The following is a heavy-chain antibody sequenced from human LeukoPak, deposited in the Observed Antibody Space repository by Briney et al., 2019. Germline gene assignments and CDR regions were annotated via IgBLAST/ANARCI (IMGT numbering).Heavy chain of an antibody. CDR2: IYYNGVT. Sequence: SETLSLTCTVSGGSSNSGAYYWGWIRQPPGKGLEWIGTIYYNGVTYYNPSLKSRVTISVDTSKNQFSLKLSSVTAADTAVYYCARGNSSWYAFDYWGQGTLVTVSS. CDR1: GGSSNSGAYY. V-gene: IGHV4-39*07. D-gene: IGHD6-13*01. J-gene: IGHJ4*02. CDR3: ARGNSSWYAFDY.